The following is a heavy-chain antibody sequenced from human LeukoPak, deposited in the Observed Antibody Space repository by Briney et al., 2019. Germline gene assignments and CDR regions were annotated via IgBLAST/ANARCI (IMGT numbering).Heavy chain of an antibody. CDR3: ARVRSTEAIDGMDV. CDR1: GYTFTSYA. D-gene: IGHD1-14*01. J-gene: IGHJ6*02. V-gene: IGHV1-8*02. CDR2: MNPNSGNT. Sequence: ASVKVSCKASGYTFTSYAMHWVRQATGQGLEWMGWMNPNSGNTGYAQKFQGRVTMTRNTSISTAYMELSSPRSEDTAVYYCARVRSTEAIDGMDVWGQGTTVTVSS.